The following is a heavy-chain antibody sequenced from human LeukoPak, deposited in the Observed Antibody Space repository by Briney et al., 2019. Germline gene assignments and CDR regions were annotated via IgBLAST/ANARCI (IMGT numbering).Heavy chain of an antibody. V-gene: IGHV1-2*02. D-gene: IGHD3-9*01. CDR3: ARGRYDISPRPYYFDY. CDR2: INPNSGGT. J-gene: IGHJ4*02. Sequence: ASVKVSCKASGYTFTSYYMHRVRQAPGQGLEWMGWINPNSGGTNYAQKFQGRVTMTRDTSISTAYMELSRLRSDDTAVYYCARGRYDISPRPYYFDYWGQGTLVTVSS. CDR1: GYTFTSYY.